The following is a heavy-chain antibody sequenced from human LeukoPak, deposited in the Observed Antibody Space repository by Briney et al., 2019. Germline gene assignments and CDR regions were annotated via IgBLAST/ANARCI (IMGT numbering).Heavy chain of an antibody. Sequence: PSETLSLTCTVSGGSISSGGYSWSWIRQHPGKGLEWFGYIYYSGSTYYNPSLKSRVTISVDTSKNQFSLKLSSVTAADTALYYCARDLGALDFDYWGQGTLVTVSS. V-gene: IGHV4-31*03. CDR2: IYYSGST. J-gene: IGHJ4*02. D-gene: IGHD3-16*01. CDR3: ARDLGALDFDY. CDR1: GGSISSGGYS.